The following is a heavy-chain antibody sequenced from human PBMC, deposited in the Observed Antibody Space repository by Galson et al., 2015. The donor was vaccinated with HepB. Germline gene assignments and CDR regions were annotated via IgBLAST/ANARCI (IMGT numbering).Heavy chain of an antibody. CDR3: VKEGAWFGGDWFDP. Sequence: SLRLSCAGSGFIFRHHAMAWIRQAPGKGLEWVSGINGRSSTTYYADAVKGRFSISRDNSKNTVFLQMDNLSAEDTAVYYCVKEGAWFGGDWFDPWGQGTLVTVS. CDR1: GFIFRHHA. D-gene: IGHD3-16*01. CDR2: INGRSSTT. V-gene: IGHV3-23*01. J-gene: IGHJ5*02.